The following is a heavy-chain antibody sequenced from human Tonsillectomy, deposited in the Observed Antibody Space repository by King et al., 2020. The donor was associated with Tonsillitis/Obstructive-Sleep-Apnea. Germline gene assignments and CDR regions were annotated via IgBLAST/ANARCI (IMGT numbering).Heavy chain of an antibody. CDR1: GFTFHDYA. CDR2: INWNSGAT. D-gene: IGHD1-26*01. Sequence: VQLVESGGGLVQPGRSLRLSCAASGFTFHDYAMHWVRQAPGKGLEWVSGINWNSGATGYADSVKGRFTISRDNAKNFLFLQMNSLRAEDTALYYCAKDLSPPEEGGTYSFERWGQGTLVTVSA. CDR3: AKDLSPPEEGGTYSFER. J-gene: IGHJ4*02. V-gene: IGHV3-9*01.